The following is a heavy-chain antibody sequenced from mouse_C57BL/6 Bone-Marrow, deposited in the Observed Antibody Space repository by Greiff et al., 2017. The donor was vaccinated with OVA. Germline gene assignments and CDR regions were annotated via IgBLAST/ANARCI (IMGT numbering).Heavy chain of an antibody. CDR1: GYTFTSYW. Sequence: QVQLQQPGAELVKPGASVKLSCKASGYTFTSYWMHWVKQRPGQGLEWIGMIHPNSGSTNYNEKFKSKATLTVDKSSSTAYMQLSSLTSEDSAVYYGAPLLPHYYAMDYWGQGTSVTVSS. CDR3: APLLPHYYAMDY. CDR2: IHPNSGST. J-gene: IGHJ4*01. V-gene: IGHV1-64*01. D-gene: IGHD1-1*01.